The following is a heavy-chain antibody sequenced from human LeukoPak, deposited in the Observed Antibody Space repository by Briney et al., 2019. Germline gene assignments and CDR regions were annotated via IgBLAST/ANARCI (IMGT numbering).Heavy chain of an antibody. D-gene: IGHD4-11*01. J-gene: IGHJ6*03. CDR1: GGSFSGYY. V-gene: IGHV4-34*01. CDR3: ASYSSNYAYYYYYMYV. CDR2: INHSGST. Sequence: SETLSLTCAVYGGSFSGYYWSWIRQPPGKGLEWIGEINHSGSTNYNPSLKSRVTISVDTSKNQFSLKLSSVTAADTAVYYCASYSSNYAYYYYYMYVWGKGTTVTVSS.